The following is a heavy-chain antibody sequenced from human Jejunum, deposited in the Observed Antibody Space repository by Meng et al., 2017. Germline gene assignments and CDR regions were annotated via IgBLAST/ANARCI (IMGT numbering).Heavy chain of an antibody. CDR2: IHQSGST. J-gene: IGHJ4*02. CDR3: ASLSSSWSGADY. D-gene: IGHD6-13*01. Sequence: QVQLQQWGAGLFKPSATLSLTCAIYGGSFNNYYWSWIRQPPGEGLEWIGEIHQSGSTNYNPSLKSRVTISVDSSKNQFFLDLSSVTAADTAVYYCASLSSSWSGADYWGQGTLVTVSS. CDR1: GGSFNNYY. V-gene: IGHV4-34*01.